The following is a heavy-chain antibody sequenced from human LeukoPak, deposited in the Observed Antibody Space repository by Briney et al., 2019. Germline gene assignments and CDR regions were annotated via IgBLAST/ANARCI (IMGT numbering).Heavy chain of an antibody. D-gene: IGHD3-10*01. V-gene: IGHV4-4*02. Sequence: SGTLSLTCGVSGGSITTTNYWSWVRQSPGRGLEWIGEISLSGYTGFNPSLRGRVTISVDTSKNQFSLRLNSVTAADTAVYYCARHTSMVRGVMKYYFDYWGQGTLATVSS. CDR3: ARHTSMVRGVMKYYFDY. CDR2: ISLSGYT. CDR1: GGSITTTNY. J-gene: IGHJ4*02.